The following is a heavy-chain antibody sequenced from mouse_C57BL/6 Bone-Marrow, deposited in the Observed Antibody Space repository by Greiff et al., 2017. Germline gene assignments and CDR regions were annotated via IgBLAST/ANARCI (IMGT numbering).Heavy chain of an antibody. Sequence: VQLQQSGPGLVKPSQSLSLTCSVTGYSITSGYYWNWIRQFPGNKLEWMGYISYDGSNNYNPSLKNRISITRDTSKNQFFLQLNSVTTEDTATYYCAREHYAMDYWGQGTSVTVSS. CDR2: ISYDGSN. CDR3: AREHYAMDY. CDR1: GYSITSGYY. J-gene: IGHJ4*01. V-gene: IGHV3-6*01.